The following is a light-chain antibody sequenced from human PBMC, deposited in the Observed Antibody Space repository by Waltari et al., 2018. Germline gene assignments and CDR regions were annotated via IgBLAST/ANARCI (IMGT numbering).Light chain of an antibody. Sequence: VLTQSPATLSLSPGDRATLSCRASQNIGDYLAWYQQKPGQAPRLLISAEPNRATGVPARFSGSGSGTDFTLTISSLEPEDFAVYYCQNRRDWPLLTFGGGTKVEIK. CDR2: AEP. V-gene: IGKV3-11*01. CDR3: QNRRDWPLLT. CDR1: QNIGDY. J-gene: IGKJ4*01.